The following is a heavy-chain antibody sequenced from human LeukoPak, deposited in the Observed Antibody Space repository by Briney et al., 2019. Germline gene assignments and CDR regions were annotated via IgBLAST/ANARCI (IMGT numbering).Heavy chain of an antibody. Sequence: SETLSLTCTVSGGSISSSSYYWGWIRQPPGKGLEWIGSIYYSGSTYYNPALKSRVTLSVDTSKNQFSLKLSSVTAADTAVHYCARLRNYGSGSTAFDYWGQGTLVTVSS. CDR1: GGSISSSSYY. J-gene: IGHJ4*02. D-gene: IGHD3-10*01. CDR2: IYYSGST. V-gene: IGHV4-39*01. CDR3: ARLRNYGSGSTAFDY.